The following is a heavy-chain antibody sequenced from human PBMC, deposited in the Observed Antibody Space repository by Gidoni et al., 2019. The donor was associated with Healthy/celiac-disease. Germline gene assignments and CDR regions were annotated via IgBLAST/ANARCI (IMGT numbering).Heavy chain of an antibody. CDR2: ISYEGSNK. D-gene: IGHD3-22*01. J-gene: IGHJ4*02. CDR3: ARVGYYYDSSGYQDY. CDR1: GFTFSSYA. Sequence: QVQLVESGGGVVQPGRSLRLSCAASGFTFSSYARHWVRQAPGKGLEWVAVISYEGSNKYYADSVKGRFTISRDNSKNTLYLQMNSLRAEDTAVYYCARVGYYYDSSGYQDYWGQGTLVTVSS. V-gene: IGHV3-30*04.